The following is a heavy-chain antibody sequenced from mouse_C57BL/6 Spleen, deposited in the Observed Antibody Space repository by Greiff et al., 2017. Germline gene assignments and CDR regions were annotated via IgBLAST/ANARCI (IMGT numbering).Heavy chain of an antibody. Sequence: QVHVKQPGAELVRPGTSVKLSCTASGYTFTSYWMHWVKQRPGQGLEWIGVIDPSDSYTNYNQKFKGKATLTVDTSSSTAYLQLSSLTSEDSAVYYCARNPDYWGQGTTLTVSS. CDR2: IDPSDSYT. CDR1: GYTFTSYW. V-gene: IGHV1-59*01. J-gene: IGHJ2*01. CDR3: ARNPDY.